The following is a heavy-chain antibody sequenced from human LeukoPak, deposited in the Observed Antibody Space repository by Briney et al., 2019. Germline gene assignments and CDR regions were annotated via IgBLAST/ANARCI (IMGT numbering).Heavy chain of an antibody. D-gene: IGHD1-7*01. CDR2: INPNSGGT. CDR3: ARARRTGTTYYYYMDV. Sequence: ASVKVSCKASGYTFTGYYMHWVRQAPGQGLEWMGWINPNSGGTNYAQTFQGRVTMTRDTSISTAYMELSRLRSDDTAVYYCARARRTGTTYYYYMDVWGKGTTVTVSS. J-gene: IGHJ6*03. CDR1: GYTFTGYY. V-gene: IGHV1-2*02.